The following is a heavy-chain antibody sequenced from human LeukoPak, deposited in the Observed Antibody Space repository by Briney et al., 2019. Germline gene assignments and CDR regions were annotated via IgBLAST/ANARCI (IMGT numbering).Heavy chain of an antibody. V-gene: IGHV3-48*04. Sequence: GGSLRLSCAASGFTFSSYWMSWVRQAPGKGLEWVSYTSSSSSTIYYADSVKGRFTIPRDNAKNSLYLQMNSLRAEDTAVYYCARDDGDYYYYGMDVWGQGTTVTVSS. CDR2: TSSSSSTI. CDR3: ARDDGDYYYYGMDV. CDR1: GFTFSSYW. D-gene: IGHD4-17*01. J-gene: IGHJ6*02.